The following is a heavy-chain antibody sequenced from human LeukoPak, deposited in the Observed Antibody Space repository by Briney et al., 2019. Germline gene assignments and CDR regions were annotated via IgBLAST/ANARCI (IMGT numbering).Heavy chain of an antibody. Sequence: GLSLRLSCAASGFTFSRYAMNWVRQAPGKGLEWVSLISTSGNTHYADSVEGRFTISRDNSKNTLYLQMNSLRAEDTAVYHCAKDLDSSGDYSYRYWGQGTLVTVS. V-gene: IGHV3-23*01. D-gene: IGHD3-22*01. CDR3: AKDLDSSGDYSYRY. CDR1: GFTFSRYA. CDR2: ISTSGNT. J-gene: IGHJ4*02.